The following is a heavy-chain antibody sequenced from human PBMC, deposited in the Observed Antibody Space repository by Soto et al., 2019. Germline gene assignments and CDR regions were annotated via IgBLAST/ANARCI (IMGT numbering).Heavy chain of an antibody. V-gene: IGHV6-1*01. CDR2: TYYRSKWYN. J-gene: IGHJ6*02. CDR1: GDSVSSNSAA. Sequence: LSLTCAISGDSVSSNSAAWNWIRQSPSRGLEWLGRTYYRSKWYNDYAVSVKSRITINPDTSKNQFSLQLNSVTPEDTAVYYCARDHIVVVPAAIIYYYGMDVWGQGTTVTVSS. D-gene: IGHD2-2*01. CDR3: ARDHIVVVPAAIIYYYGMDV.